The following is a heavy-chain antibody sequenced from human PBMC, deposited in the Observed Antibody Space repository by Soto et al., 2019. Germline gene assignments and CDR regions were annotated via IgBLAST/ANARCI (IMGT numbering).Heavy chain of an antibody. Sequence: QVHLMESGGGVVQPGRSLRLSCVASGFTFGTYGIHWVRQAPGKGLQWVALISYEGSNTYYADSVRGRFTISRDNAKNTLYLQMNSLRPEDSGVYFCARVTPGNNLYYFSGLDVWGQGTSVTVSS. CDR2: ISYEGSNT. J-gene: IGHJ6*02. CDR3: ARVTPGNNLYYFSGLDV. CDR1: GFTFGTYG. V-gene: IGHV3-30-3*01. D-gene: IGHD1-1*01.